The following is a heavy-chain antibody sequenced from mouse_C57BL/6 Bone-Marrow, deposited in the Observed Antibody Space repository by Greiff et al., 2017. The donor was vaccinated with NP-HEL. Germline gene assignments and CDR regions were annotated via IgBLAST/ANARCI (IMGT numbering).Heavy chain of an antibody. J-gene: IGHJ1*03. CDR1: GYTFTDYN. CDR3: ARSGTMVTTRWRRLPWYFDV. Sequence: VQLQQSGPELVKPGASVKIPCKASGYTFTDYNMDWVKQSHGKSLEWIGDINPNNGGTIYNQKFKGKATLTVDKSSSTAYMELRSLTSEDTAVYYCARSGTMVTTRWRRLPWYFDVWGTGTTVTVSS. D-gene: IGHD2-1*01. V-gene: IGHV1-18*01. CDR2: INPNNGGT.